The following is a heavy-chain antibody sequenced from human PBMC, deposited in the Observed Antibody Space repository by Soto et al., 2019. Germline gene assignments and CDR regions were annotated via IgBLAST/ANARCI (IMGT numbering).Heavy chain of an antibody. CDR2: IYYSGST. V-gene: IGHV4-39*01. J-gene: IGHJ6*03. Sequence: SETLSLTCTVSGGSISSSSYYWGWIRQPPGKGLEWIGSIYYSGSTYYNPSLKSRVTISVDTSKNQFFLKLSSVTAADTAVYYCASPCITGTTFVSHYYYYMDVWGKGTTVTVSS. CDR1: GGSISSSSYY. CDR3: ASPCITGTTFVSHYYYYMDV. D-gene: IGHD1-20*01.